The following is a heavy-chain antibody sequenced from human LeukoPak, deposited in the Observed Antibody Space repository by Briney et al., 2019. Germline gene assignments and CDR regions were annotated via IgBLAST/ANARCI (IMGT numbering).Heavy chain of an antibody. D-gene: IGHD2-2*01. J-gene: IGHJ5*02. CDR3: AGVVPAAGNWFDP. Sequence: SETLSLTCAVYGGSFSGYYWSWIRQPPGKGLEWIGEINHSGSTNYNPSLKSRVTISVDTYKNQFSLKLSSVTAADTAVYYCAGVVPAAGNWFDPWGQGTLVTVSS. V-gene: IGHV4-34*01. CDR1: GGSFSGYY. CDR2: INHSGST.